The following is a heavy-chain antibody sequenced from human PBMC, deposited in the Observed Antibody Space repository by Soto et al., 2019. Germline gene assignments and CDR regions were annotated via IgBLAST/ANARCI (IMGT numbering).Heavy chain of an antibody. Sequence: SVKVSCKSSGGTFSSHSINWVRQAPGQGLEWMGGIIPIFGPANFAKKFQGRVTITADESTTTAYMELSSLTSEDTAVYYCATGSFTSTGGRIGYHYNAMDIWGQGTTVTVSS. CDR1: GGTFSSHS. D-gene: IGHD1-1*01. CDR2: IIPIFGPA. V-gene: IGHV1-69*13. J-gene: IGHJ6*02. CDR3: ATGSFTSTGGRIGYHYNAMDI.